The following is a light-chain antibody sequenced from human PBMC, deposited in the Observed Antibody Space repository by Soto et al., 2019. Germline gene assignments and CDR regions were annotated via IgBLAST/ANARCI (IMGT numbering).Light chain of an antibody. V-gene: IGKV3-20*01. CDR3: HQYRSSPQT. CDR2: GAA. J-gene: IGKJ1*01. CDR1: QSVSSIY. Sequence: EIVFSQSPCTLSLSPGERATLSCGASQSVSSIYLAWYQQKPGQAPRLLVYGAASRATGIPDRFSGSGSGTDFSLTISRLEPEDFAVYYCHQYRSSPQTFGQGTKVDIK.